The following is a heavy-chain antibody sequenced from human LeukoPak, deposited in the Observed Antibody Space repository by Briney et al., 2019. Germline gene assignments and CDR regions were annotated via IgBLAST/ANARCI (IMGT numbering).Heavy chain of an antibody. Sequence: GGSLRLSCVASGFSFSGYGMHWVRQAPGRGLEWVAFVRYDGSNDDYAESVKGRFTVSRDNVKNTLYLQMKSLRTEDTGVYYCARDLGYYYRGSVWGQGTLVTVSS. D-gene: IGHD2-15*01. CDR1: GFSFSGYG. CDR3: ARDLGYYYRGSV. J-gene: IGHJ4*02. CDR2: VRYDGSND. V-gene: IGHV3-30*02.